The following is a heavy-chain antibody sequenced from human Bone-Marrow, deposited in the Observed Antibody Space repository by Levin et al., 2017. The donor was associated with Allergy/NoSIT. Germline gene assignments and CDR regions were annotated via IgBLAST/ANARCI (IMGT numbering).Heavy chain of an antibody. CDR2: ISYAGGRE. D-gene: IGHD3-10*01. CDR3: AKGGRGYDFAVDAFDI. V-gene: IGHV3-30*18. Sequence: PGGSLRLSCAASGFTFTSYGMHWLRQAPGKGLEWMAVISYAGGREYYAESVKGRFTISSDNSRNTLYLQMNRLRVEDTAVYYCAKGGRGYDFAVDAFDIWGQGTMVTVSS. J-gene: IGHJ3*02. CDR1: GFTFTSYG.